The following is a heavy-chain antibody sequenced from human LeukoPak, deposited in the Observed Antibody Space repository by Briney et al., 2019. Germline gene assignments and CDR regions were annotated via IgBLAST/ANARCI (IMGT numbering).Heavy chain of an antibody. CDR2: TYYRSKWYH. CDR1: GDSVSSNSAT. Sequence: SQTLSLTCAISGDSVSSNSATWSWIRQSPSRGLEWLGRTYYRSKWYHDYVVSVKSRITINLDTSRNQFSLKLNSVTAADTAVYYCATTHAPDGSGSYYNIFDYWGQGTLVTVSS. J-gene: IGHJ4*02. V-gene: IGHV6-1*01. D-gene: IGHD3-10*01. CDR3: ATTHAPDGSGSYYNIFDY.